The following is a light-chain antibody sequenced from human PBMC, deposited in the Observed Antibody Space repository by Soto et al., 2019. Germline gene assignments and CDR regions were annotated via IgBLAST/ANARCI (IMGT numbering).Light chain of an antibody. J-gene: IGKJ1*01. CDR3: QQYNSYPWT. Sequence: DIQMTQSPSTLSASVGDRVTITCRASQSISSWLAWYQQKPGKAPKLLIYKACSLESGVPSRFSGSGSGTEFTLTISSLQPDDFATYYCQQYNSYPWTFGQGTKV. V-gene: IGKV1-5*03. CDR2: KAC. CDR1: QSISSW.